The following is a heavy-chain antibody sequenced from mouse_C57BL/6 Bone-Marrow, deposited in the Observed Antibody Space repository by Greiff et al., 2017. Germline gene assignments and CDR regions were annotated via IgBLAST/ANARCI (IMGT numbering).Heavy chain of an antibody. Sequence: VQLQQPGAELVRPGTSVKLSCKASGYTFTSYWMHWVKQRPGQGLEWIGVIDPSVSSTNYTQKFKGKATLTVDTSSSPAYMQLSSLTSEDSAVYYCARDGNYPAWFAYWGQGTLVTVSA. CDR2: IDPSVSST. D-gene: IGHD2-1*01. CDR1: GYTFTSYW. V-gene: IGHV1-59*01. J-gene: IGHJ3*01. CDR3: ARDGNYPAWFAY.